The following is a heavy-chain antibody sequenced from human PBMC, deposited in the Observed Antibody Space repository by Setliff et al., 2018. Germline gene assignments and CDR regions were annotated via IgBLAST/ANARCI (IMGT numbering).Heavy chain of an antibody. Sequence: ASVKVSCKASGYTFTTYDINWVRQAPGQGLEWMGWMNPNSGNTGYAQKFQGRVTMTRNTSISTAYMDLSSLRFEDTAVYYCAGGSLRLSCTASGFTFGDPYYYYMDVWGKGTTVTVSS. D-gene: IGHD5-18*01. V-gene: IGHV1-8*02. CDR2: MNPNSGNT. CDR1: GYTFTTYD. CDR3: AGGSLRLSCTASGFTFGDPYYYYMDV. J-gene: IGHJ6*03.